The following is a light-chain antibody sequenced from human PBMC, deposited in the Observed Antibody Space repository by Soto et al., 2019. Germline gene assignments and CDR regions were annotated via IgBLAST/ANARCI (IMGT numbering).Light chain of an antibody. CDR1: SSDVGSYNR. Sequence: QSALSQPPSVSGSPGQSVTISCTITSSDVGSYNRVSWYQQSPGAAPKLMIYDVRFLPSGVPDRFSGSRSGNTASLTISGLQAADEANYYCCSYTNVSASWVFGGGTKLTVL. CDR2: DVR. J-gene: IGLJ3*02. CDR3: CSYTNVSASWV. V-gene: IGLV2-18*02.